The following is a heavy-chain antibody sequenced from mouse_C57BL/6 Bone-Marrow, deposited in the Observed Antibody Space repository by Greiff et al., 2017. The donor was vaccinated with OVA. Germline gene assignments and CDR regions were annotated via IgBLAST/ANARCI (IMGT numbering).Heavy chain of an antibody. D-gene: IGHD2-3*01. CDR1: GYSITSGYY. Sequence: VQLQQSGPGLVKPSQSLSLTCSVTGYSITSGYYWNWLRQFPGNKLEWMGYISYDGSNNYNPSLKNRISITRDPSKNQFFLKLNSVTTEDTATYYCARCDGYYRYYAMDYWGQGTSVTVSS. J-gene: IGHJ4*01. CDR3: ARCDGYYRYYAMDY. CDR2: ISYDGSN. V-gene: IGHV3-6*01.